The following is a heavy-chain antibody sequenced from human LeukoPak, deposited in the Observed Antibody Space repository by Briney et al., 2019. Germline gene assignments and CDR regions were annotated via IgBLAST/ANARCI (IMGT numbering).Heavy chain of an antibody. V-gene: IGHV3-15*01. Sequence: GGSLRLSCAASGFTFRDAWMTWVRQAPGKGLEWVGRIRSRADGGTAEYATAVEGRFTISRDNSKNTLYLQMNSLRAEDTAVYYCARETYYYDSSGYSPGYFDYWGQGTLVTVSS. CDR1: GFTFRDAW. CDR2: IRSRADGGTA. CDR3: ARETYYYDSSGYSPGYFDY. D-gene: IGHD3-22*01. J-gene: IGHJ4*02.